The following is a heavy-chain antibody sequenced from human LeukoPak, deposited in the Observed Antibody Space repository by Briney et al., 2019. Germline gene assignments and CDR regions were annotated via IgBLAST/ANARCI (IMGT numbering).Heavy chain of an antibody. V-gene: IGHV1-69*04. J-gene: IGHJ3*02. D-gene: IGHD5-12*01. CDR2: IIPILGIA. CDR1: GGTFSSYA. CDR3: ARDLYSGHEGNAFDI. Sequence: SVKVSCKASGGTFSSYAITWVRQAPGQGLEWMGRIIPILGIANYAQKFQGRVTIIADKSTSTAYMELSSRRSEDTAVYYCARDLYSGHEGNAFDIWGQGTMVTVSS.